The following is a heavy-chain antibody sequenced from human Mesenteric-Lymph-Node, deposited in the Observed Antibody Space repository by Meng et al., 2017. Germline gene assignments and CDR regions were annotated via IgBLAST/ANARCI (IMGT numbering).Heavy chain of an antibody. Sequence: QVQLVQAWSELRKPGASVKVSCMAYASTFSNYDINWVRQAPGQGLEWMGWINTKTGNPTYAQGFTGRFVFSLDTSVSTAHLHISTLTPEDTAVYYCATTGGGFDYWGQGTLVTVSS. CDR2: INTKTGNP. CDR3: ATTGGGFDY. J-gene: IGHJ4*02. CDR1: ASTFSNYD. V-gene: IGHV7-4-1*02. D-gene: IGHD2-8*02.